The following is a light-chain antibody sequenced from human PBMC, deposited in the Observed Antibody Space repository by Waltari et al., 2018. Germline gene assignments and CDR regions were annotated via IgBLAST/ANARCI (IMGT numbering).Light chain of an antibody. V-gene: IGKV3-15*01. J-gene: IGKJ4*01. CDR3: QQYNDWPLT. CDR1: QSVSSN. Sequence: EIVMTQSPATLSVSPGERVTLSCGASQSVSSNLAWYQQKPGQAPRLLIYGASTRATGVPARFSGSGSGTEFTLTISSLQSEDFAVYYCQQYNDWPLTFGGGTKVEIK. CDR2: GAS.